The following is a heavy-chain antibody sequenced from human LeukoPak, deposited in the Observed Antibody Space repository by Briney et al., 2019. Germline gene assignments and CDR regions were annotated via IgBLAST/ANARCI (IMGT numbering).Heavy chain of an antibody. D-gene: IGHD4-17*01. J-gene: IGHJ4*02. V-gene: IGHV4-59*08. Sequence: SETLSLTCTVSGGSISSYYWSWIRQPPGKGLEWIGYIYYSGSTNYNPSLKSRVTISVDTSKNQFSLKLSSVTAADTAVYYCARRDGDYEGFDYWGQGTLVTISS. CDR2: IYYSGST. CDR1: GGSISSYY. CDR3: ARRDGDYEGFDY.